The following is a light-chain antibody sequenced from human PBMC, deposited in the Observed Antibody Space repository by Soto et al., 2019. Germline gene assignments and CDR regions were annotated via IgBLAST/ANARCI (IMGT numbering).Light chain of an antibody. CDR2: GAS. CDR3: QQYNNWPRP. CDR1: RSVSTN. V-gene: IGKV3-15*01. Sequence: EIVVTQSAAALSVYQGERATLSCRASRSVSTNLAWYQQKPGQAPRLLIYGASARATGIPARFSGSGSGTEFTLTISSLQSEDFALYYCQQYNNWPRPFGQRTKV. J-gene: IGKJ1*01.